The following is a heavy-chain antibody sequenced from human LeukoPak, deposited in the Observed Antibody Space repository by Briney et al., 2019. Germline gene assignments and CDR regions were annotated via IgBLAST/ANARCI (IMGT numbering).Heavy chain of an antibody. CDR3: ARHERLRYCDWQTPFYYYYYYMDV. D-gene: IGHD3-9*01. CDR2: IYYSGST. CDR1: GGSISSSSYY. V-gene: IGHV4-39*01. Sequence: SETLSLTCTVSGGSISSSSYYWGWIRQPPGKGLEWIGSIYYSGSTYYNPSLKSRVTISVDTSKNQFSLKLSSVTAADTAVYYCARHERLRYCDWQTPFYYYYYYMDVWGKGTTVTISS. J-gene: IGHJ6*03.